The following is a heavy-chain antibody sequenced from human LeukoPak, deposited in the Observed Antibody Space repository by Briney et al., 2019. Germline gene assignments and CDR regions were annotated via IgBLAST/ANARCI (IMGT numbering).Heavy chain of an antibody. Sequence: SETLSLTCTVSGGSVSTGGYYWSWIRQHPGKGLEWIGNIYHSGSTYYNPSLKSRVNLLVDTSKNQFSLKLSSVTAADTAVYYWAEVVGGGYYLEPTYFDYWGQGTLVTISS. CDR1: GGSVSTGGYY. CDR3: AEVVGGGYYLEPTYFDY. V-gene: IGHV4-31*03. J-gene: IGHJ4*02. CDR2: IYHSGST. D-gene: IGHD3-22*01.